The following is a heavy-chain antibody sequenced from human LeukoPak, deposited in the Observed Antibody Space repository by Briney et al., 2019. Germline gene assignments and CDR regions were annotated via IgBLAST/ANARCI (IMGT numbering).Heavy chain of an antibody. Sequence: SVKVSCKASGFTFTSSAMQWVRQARGQRLEWRGWIVVGRGNTNYAQKFQERVTITRDMSTSTAYMELSSLRSEDPAAYYCAAESLAVPSDYYYYGMDVWGQGTTVTVSS. CDR1: GFTFTSSA. V-gene: IGHV1-58*02. CDR2: IVVGRGNT. D-gene: IGHD6-6*01. J-gene: IGHJ6*02. CDR3: AAESLAVPSDYYYYGMDV.